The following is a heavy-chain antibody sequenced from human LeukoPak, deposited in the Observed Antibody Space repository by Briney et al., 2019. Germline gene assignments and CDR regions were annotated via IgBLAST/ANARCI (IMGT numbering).Heavy chain of an antibody. CDR1: GYSFTCYW. V-gene: IGHV5-51*01. CDR2: IYPGDSDT. D-gene: IGHD2-21*02. J-gene: IGHJ3*02. CDR3: ASNPIAYCGGDCHGAFDI. Sequence: GESLKISCKGSGYSFTCYWIGWVRQMPGKGLEWMGIIYPGDSDTRYSPSFQGQVTISADKSISTAYLQWSSLKASDTAMYYCASNPIAYCGGDCHGAFDIWGQGTMVTVSS.